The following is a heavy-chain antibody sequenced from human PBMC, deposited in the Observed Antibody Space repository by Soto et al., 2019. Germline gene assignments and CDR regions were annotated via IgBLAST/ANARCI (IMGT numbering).Heavy chain of an antibody. V-gene: IGHV3-33*01. CDR3: ARGSQYSSSSRYSFDY. CDR1: GFTFSSYG. CDR2: IWYDGSNK. Sequence: GGSLRLSCAASGFTFSSYGMHWVRQAPGKGLEWVAVIWYDGSNKYYADSVKGRFTISRDNSKNTLYLQMNSLRAEDTAVYYCARGSQYSSSSRYSFDYWGQGTLVTVSS. D-gene: IGHD6-6*01. J-gene: IGHJ4*02.